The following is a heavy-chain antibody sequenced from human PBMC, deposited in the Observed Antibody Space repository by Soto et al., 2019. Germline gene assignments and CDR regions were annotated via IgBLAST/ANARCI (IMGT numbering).Heavy chain of an antibody. Sequence: SETLSLTCIVSGGSISEKYWNWVRQPPGKGLEWIGLIFANGHTDYNPSLKSRVTLSVDASKNQFSLRLTSMTAADTAVYYCVASLAASGLNWLDPWGRGTLVTVSS. D-gene: IGHD6-13*01. J-gene: IGHJ5*02. V-gene: IGHV4-4*07. CDR2: IFANGHT. CDR3: VASLAASGLNWLDP. CDR1: GGSISEKY.